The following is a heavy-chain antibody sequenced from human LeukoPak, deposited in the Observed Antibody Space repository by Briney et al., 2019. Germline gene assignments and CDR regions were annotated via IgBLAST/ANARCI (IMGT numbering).Heavy chain of an antibody. CDR3: ATSGYLYLDY. J-gene: IGHJ4*02. V-gene: IGHV3-66*01. Sequence: PGGSLRLSCAASGFTISNTQMSWVRQAPGKGLEWVSVIYSGGNTYYADSVKARFTISTDNSKNTLYLQMNSLRAEDTAVYYCATSGYLYLDYWGQGTLVTVSS. D-gene: IGHD3-22*01. CDR2: IYSGGNT. CDR1: GFTISNTQ.